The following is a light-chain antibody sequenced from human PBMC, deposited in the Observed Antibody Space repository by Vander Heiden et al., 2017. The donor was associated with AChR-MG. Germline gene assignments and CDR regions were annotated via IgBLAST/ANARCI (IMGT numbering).Light chain of an antibody. CDR2: VGTDGIVG. CDR1: SAYRNSA. V-gene: IGLV9-49*03. Sequence: QPVLTQPPSASASLGASVTLTCTVSSAYRNSAVDWYQQRPGKGPQFGVRVGTDGIVGSKGEGIPDRFSVLGSGLKRYLTIKNIQEDDEGDYHCGTDLGSGSNLVWVFGGGTKLTVL. CDR3: GTDLGSGSNLVWV. J-gene: IGLJ2*01.